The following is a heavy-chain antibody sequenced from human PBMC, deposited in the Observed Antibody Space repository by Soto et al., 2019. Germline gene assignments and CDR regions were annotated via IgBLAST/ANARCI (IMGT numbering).Heavy chain of an antibody. D-gene: IGHD2-2*01. CDR1: GPTFQNNA. J-gene: IGHJ4*02. Sequence: EVQLLESGGGSVQPGGSLRLSWVAPGPTFQNNARTWARQPPGKGLEWASGISGSGGSTYYADSVRGRFTISRDDSKNTLYLQMSSLRAEDTAVYYCAKVSRGIGVVPAALNWGQGTLVTVSS. V-gene: IGHV3-23*01. CDR2: ISGSGGST. CDR3: AKVSRGIGVVPAALN.